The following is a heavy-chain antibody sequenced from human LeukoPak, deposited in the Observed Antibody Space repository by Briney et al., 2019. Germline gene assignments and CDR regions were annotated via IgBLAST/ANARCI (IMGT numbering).Heavy chain of an antibody. D-gene: IGHD2-15*01. CDR1: GGSFSGYY. Sequence: SETLSLTCAVYGGSFSGYYWSWIRQPPGKGLEWIGGINHSGSTNYNPSLKSRVTISVDTSKNQFSLKLSSVTAADTAVYYCARGANCSGGSCYPDTRFDPWGQGTLVTVSS. J-gene: IGHJ5*02. CDR2: INHSGST. CDR3: ARGANCSGGSCYPDTRFDP. V-gene: IGHV4-34*01.